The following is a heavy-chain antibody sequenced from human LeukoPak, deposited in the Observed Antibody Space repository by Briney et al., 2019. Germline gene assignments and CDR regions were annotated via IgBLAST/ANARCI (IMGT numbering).Heavy chain of an antibody. Sequence: GGSLRLSCAASGFTFSSSAMHWVRQAPGKGLEWVAVISYDGSNKYYADSVKGRFTISRDNSKNTLYLQMNSLRAEDTAVYYCARSITMVRGVIGYFDYWGQGTLVTVSS. V-gene: IGHV3-30-3*01. CDR3: ARSITMVRGVIGYFDY. CDR1: GFTFSSSA. CDR2: ISYDGSNK. D-gene: IGHD3-10*01. J-gene: IGHJ4*02.